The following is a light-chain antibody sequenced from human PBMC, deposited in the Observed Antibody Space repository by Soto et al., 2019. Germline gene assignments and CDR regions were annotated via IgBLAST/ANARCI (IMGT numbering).Light chain of an antibody. CDR3: QQYDTVPPT. CDR2: DAS. CDR1: QDIRNY. J-gene: IGKJ5*01. Sequence: DIQMTQSPSSLAAALGDRVTITCQASQDIRNYLNWYQQKAGTAPKVLIYDASNLETGVPSRFTGSGSGTDFTFTISSLQPEDIATYYCQQYDTVPPTFGQGTRLEIK. V-gene: IGKV1-33*01.